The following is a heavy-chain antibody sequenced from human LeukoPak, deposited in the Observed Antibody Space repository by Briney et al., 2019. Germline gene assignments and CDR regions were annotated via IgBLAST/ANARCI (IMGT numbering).Heavy chain of an antibody. V-gene: IGHV1-24*01. CDR1: VHSLREVS. D-gene: IGHD3-10*01. Sequence: ASVKLSCTASVHSLREVSTHWGRQTPGKGLEWMGGFDPEDGETIYAQKFQGRVTMTEDTSTGTAYMELSSLRSEDTAVYYCARDRGTYGSGSYQASDYWGQGTLVTVSS. CDR2: FDPEDGET. CDR3: ARDRGTYGSGSYQASDY. J-gene: IGHJ4*02.